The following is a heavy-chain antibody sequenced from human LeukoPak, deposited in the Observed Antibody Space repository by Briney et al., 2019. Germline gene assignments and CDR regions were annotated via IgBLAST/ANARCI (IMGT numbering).Heavy chain of an antibody. CDR2: FDPEDGET. J-gene: IGHJ1*01. Sequence: ASVKVSCKVSGYTLTELSIHWVRQAPGEGLEWMGGFDPEDGETIYAQKFQGRVTMTEDTSTDTAYMELSSLRSEDTAIYYCATDRPAYFGGDCYPFHHGGQATLVNVSS. CDR1: GYTLTELS. CDR3: ATDRPAYFGGDCYPFHH. D-gene: IGHD2-21*02. V-gene: IGHV1-24*01.